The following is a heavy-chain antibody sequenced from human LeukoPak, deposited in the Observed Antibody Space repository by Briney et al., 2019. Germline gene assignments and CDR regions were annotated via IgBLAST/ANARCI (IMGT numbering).Heavy chain of an antibody. CDR3: ARGGGVRGWGVPAAMFGY. CDR1: GYTFTGYY. V-gene: IGHV1-2*02. Sequence: ASVKVSCKASGYTFTGYYMHWVRQAPGQGLEWMGWINPNSGSTNYAQKFQGRVTMTRDTSISTAYMELSRLRSDDTAVYYCARGGGVRGWGVPAAMFGYWGQGTLVTVSS. J-gene: IGHJ4*02. CDR2: INPNSGST. D-gene: IGHD2-2*01.